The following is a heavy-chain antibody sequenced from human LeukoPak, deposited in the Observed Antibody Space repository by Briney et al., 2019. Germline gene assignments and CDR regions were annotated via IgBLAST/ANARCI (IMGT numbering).Heavy chain of an antibody. CDR2: ISSSGSTI. CDR1: GFTFSSYG. J-gene: IGHJ6*04. CDR3: AELGITMIGGV. D-gene: IGHD3-10*02. Sequence: GGSLRLSCAASGFTFSSYGMSWVRQAPGKGLEWVSYISSSGSTIYYADSVKGRFTISRDNAKNSLYLQLNSLRAEDTAVYYCAELGITMIGGVWGKGTTVTISS. V-gene: IGHV3-48*04.